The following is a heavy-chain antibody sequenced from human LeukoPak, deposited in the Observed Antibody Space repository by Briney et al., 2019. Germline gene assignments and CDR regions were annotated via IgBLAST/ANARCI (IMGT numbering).Heavy chain of an antibody. Sequence: GASVKVSCKASGYTFTSYGISWVRQAPGQGLEWMGWINPNSGGTNYAQKFEGRVTMTRDTSISTAYMELSRLRSDDTAVYYCARVGSVAAAGTGGVYWGQGTLVTVSS. V-gene: IGHV1-2*02. CDR2: INPNSGGT. J-gene: IGHJ4*02. CDR3: ARVGSVAAAGTGGVY. CDR1: GYTFTSYG. D-gene: IGHD6-13*01.